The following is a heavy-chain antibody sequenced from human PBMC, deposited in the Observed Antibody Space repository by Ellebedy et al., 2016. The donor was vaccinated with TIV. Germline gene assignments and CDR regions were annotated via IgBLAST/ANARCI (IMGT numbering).Heavy chain of an antibody. V-gene: IGHV3-7*02. D-gene: IGHD6-13*01. CDR3: ARGSSSWYGSYYYYGMDV. Sequence: GESLKISCAASGFTFSSYWMSWVRQAPGKGLEWVANIKQDGSEKYYVDSVKGRFTISRDNAKNSLYLQMNSLRAEDTAVYYCARGSSSWYGSYYYYGMDVWGQGTTVTVSS. J-gene: IGHJ6*02. CDR1: GFTFSSYW. CDR2: IKQDGSEK.